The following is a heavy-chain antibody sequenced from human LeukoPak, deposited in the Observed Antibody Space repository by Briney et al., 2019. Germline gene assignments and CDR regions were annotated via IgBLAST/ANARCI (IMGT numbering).Heavy chain of an antibody. Sequence: SETLSLTCTVSGGSISSYYWSWIRQPPGKGLEWIGYIYYTGSTNYNPSLKSRVTMSVDTSKNQFSLNLKSVTPEDTAVYYCARNLIPEQLVLNFWGQGTLVTVSS. CDR1: GGSISSYY. J-gene: IGHJ4*02. D-gene: IGHD6-13*01. V-gene: IGHV4-59*01. CDR2: IYYTGST. CDR3: ARNLIPEQLVLNF.